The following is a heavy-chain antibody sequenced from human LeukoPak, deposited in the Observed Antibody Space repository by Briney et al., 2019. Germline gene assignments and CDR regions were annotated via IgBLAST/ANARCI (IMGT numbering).Heavy chain of an antibody. J-gene: IGHJ6*03. CDR1: GYTFTSYY. Sequence: ASVKVSCKASGYTFTSYYMHWVRQAPGQGLEWMGLINPTGGSTGYAQKFQGRVTMTRDMSTSTDYMELSRLRSDDTAVYYCARVHLYYYYMDVWGKGTTVTISS. CDR2: INPTGGST. CDR3: ARVHLYYYYMDV. V-gene: IGHV1-46*01.